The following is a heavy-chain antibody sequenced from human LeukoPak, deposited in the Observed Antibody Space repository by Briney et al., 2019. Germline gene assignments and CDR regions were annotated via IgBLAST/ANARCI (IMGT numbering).Heavy chain of an antibody. V-gene: IGHV3-21*01. CDR2: ISSSSSYI. CDR3: ARGHGYSSSWDFYFDY. Sequence: GGSLRLSCAASGFTFSSYSMNWVRQAPGKGLEWVSSISSSSSYIYYADSVKGRFTFSRDNAKNSLYLQMNSLRAEDTAVYYCARGHGYSSSWDFYFDYWGQGTLVTVSS. J-gene: IGHJ4*02. D-gene: IGHD6-13*01. CDR1: GFTFSSYS.